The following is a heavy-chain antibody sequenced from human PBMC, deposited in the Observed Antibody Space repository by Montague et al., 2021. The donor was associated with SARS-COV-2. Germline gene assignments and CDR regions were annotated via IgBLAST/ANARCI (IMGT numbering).Heavy chain of an antibody. D-gene: IGHD3-10*01. CDR1: GDSINNSRYY. CDR2: IYYSGSA. J-gene: IGHJ3*02. CDR3: ARMEPTRGVIIRGAFHI. Sequence: SETLSLTCSVSGDSINNSRYYWGWIRQPPGKGLEWIGTIYYSGSAYYNPYLKSSVTISVDTSKDQLSLKLNSATATDTAVYYCARMEPTRGVIIRGAFHIWGQGTKVTVSS. V-gene: IGHV4-39*01.